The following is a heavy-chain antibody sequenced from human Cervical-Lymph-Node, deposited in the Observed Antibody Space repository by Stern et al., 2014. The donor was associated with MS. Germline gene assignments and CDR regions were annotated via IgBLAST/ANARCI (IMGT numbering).Heavy chain of an antibody. D-gene: IGHD2-15*01. CDR3: ARGRWYGDY. V-gene: IGHV4-59*01. CDR1: GASISSSH. J-gene: IGHJ4*02. Sequence: VHLVESGPGLVKPSETLSLTCTVSGASISSSHWTWIRQTPGKGLEWIGNVYQSGSTNYKPSLKSRATIFVDTSKNQVSLKLTSVTAADTAVYYCARGRWYGDYWGQGTLVTVSS. CDR2: VYQSGST.